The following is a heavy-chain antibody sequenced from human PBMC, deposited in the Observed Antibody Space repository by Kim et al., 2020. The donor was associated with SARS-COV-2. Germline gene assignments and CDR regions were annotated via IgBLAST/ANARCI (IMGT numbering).Heavy chain of an antibody. CDR1: GGSVSDPTYY. CDR2: IYDAGDT. CDR3: AGVKGGYVGGAGYFAF. Sequence: SETLSLTCAVSGGSVSDPTYYWGWIRQPPGKGLEWIGRIYDAGDTFYNPSPKSRVTIAVDMSKNKFSLKLSSLTAADPAVYYCAGVKGGYVGGAGYFAF. V-gene: IGHV4-39*07. J-gene: IGHJ3*01. D-gene: IGHD2-21*02.